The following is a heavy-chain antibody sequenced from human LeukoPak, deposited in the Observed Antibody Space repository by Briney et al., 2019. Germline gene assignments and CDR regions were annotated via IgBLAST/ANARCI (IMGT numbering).Heavy chain of an antibody. Sequence: PGGSLRLSCAASGFTVSSNYMSWVRQAPGKGLEWVSVIYSGGSTYYADSVKGRFTISRDNSKNTPYLQMNSLRAEDTAVYYCARDGYYDSSGYSPYYYYGMDVWGQGTTVTVSS. CDR2: IYSGGST. CDR3: ARDGYYDSSGYSPYYYYGMDV. J-gene: IGHJ6*02. CDR1: GFTVSSNY. V-gene: IGHV3-53*01. D-gene: IGHD3-22*01.